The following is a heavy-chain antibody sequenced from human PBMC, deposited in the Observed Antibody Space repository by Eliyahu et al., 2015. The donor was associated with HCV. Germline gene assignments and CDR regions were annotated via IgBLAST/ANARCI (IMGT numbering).Heavy chain of an antibody. Sequence: EEQLVESGGGLVQPGGSLRLSXVASXFTFXRHWMSWVRQAPGKAPEWVANIKEDGTEKVYLDSVRGRFTVSRDNAKNSVYLQMDSLRADDTAMYYCARGWGAVAADEGYWGQGTLVTVSS. CDR2: IKEDGTEK. V-gene: IGHV3-7*01. J-gene: IGHJ4*02. CDR3: ARGWGAVAADEGY. D-gene: IGHD6-19*01. CDR1: XFTFXRHW.